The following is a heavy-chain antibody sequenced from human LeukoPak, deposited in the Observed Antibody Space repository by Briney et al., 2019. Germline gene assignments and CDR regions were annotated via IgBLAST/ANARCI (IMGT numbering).Heavy chain of an antibody. CDR1: GFTVSSNY. V-gene: IGHV3-66*01. CDR3: AGYSGSSNILISDRSYYYYYGMDV. CDR2: IYSGGST. D-gene: IGHD1-26*01. J-gene: IGHJ6*02. Sequence: GGSLRLSCAASGFTVSSNYMSWVRQAPGKGLEWVSVIYSGGSTYYADSVKGRFAISRDNSKNTLYLQMNSLRAEDTAVCYCAGYSGSSNILISDRSYYYYYGMDVWGQGTTVTVSS.